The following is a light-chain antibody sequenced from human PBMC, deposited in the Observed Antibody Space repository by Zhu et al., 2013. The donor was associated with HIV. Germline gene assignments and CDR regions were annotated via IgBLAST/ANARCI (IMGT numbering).Light chain of an antibody. J-gene: IGKJ2*01. Sequence: DIRMTQSPSTLSASVGDRVTITCRASQSVNTWLAWYQQKPGKSPKLLIYDASSLESGVPSKFSASGSGTQFTLTISSLQPDDFVTYYCHQYSTYPYTFGQGTKLEIK. CDR1: QSVNTW. V-gene: IGKV1-5*01. CDR3: HQYSTYPYT. CDR2: DAS.